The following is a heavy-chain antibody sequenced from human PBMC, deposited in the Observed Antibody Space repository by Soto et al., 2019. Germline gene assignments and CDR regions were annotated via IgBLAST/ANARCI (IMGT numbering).Heavy chain of an antibody. J-gene: IGHJ4*02. Sequence: QVQLVESAGGVVQPGRSLRLSCAASGFTFSSYAMHWVRQAPGKGLEWVAVISYDGSNKYYADSVKGRFTISRDNSKNTLHLEMNSLRAEDTAVYYCARLISSGSYDYWGQGTLVTVSS. V-gene: IGHV3-30-3*01. CDR3: ARLISSGSYDY. D-gene: IGHD1-26*01. CDR2: ISYDGSNK. CDR1: GFTFSSYA.